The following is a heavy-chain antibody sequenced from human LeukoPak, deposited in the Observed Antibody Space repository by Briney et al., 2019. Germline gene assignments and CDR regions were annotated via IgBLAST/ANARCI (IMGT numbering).Heavy chain of an antibody. J-gene: IGHJ4*02. CDR3: AREDYGKFDY. V-gene: IGHV4-59*01. D-gene: IGHD4-17*01. Sequence: SGTLSLTCTVSGGSISSYYWSWIRQPPGKGLEWIGYIYYSGSTNYNPSLKSRVTISVDTSKNQFSLKLSSVTAADTAVYYCAREDYGKFDYWGQGTLVTVSS. CDR1: GGSISSYY. CDR2: IYYSGST.